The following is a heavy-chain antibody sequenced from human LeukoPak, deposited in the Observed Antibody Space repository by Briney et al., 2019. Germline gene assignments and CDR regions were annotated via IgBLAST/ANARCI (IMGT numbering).Heavy chain of an antibody. CDR3: ARSSGSYYYFDY. CDR2: FDPEDGET. Sequence: ASVKVSCKVSGYTLTELSMHWVRQAPGKGLEWMGGFDPEDGETIYAQKFQGRVTMTEDTSTDTAYMELSSLRSDDTAVYYCARSSGSYYYFDYWGPGTLVTVSS. D-gene: IGHD1-26*01. CDR1: GYTLTELS. J-gene: IGHJ4*02. V-gene: IGHV1-24*01.